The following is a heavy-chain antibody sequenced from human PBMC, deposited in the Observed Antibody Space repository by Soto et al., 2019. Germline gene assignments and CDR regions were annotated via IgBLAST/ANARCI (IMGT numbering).Heavy chain of an antibody. Sequence: GESLKISCAASGFTFSSYAMSWVRQAPGKGLEWVSAISGSGGSTYYADSVKGRFTISRDNSKNTLYLQMNSLRAEDTAVYYCAKVPYNWNYWWFDPWGQGTLVTVSS. J-gene: IGHJ5*02. CDR1: GFTFSSYA. CDR3: AKVPYNWNYWWFDP. CDR2: ISGSGGST. D-gene: IGHD1-7*01. V-gene: IGHV3-23*01.